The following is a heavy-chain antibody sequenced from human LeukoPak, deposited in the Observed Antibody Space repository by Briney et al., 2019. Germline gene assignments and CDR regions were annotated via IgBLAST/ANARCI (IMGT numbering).Heavy chain of an antibody. CDR1: GFTFSDYN. J-gene: IGHJ4*02. Sequence: GGSLRLSCAASGFTFSDYNMNCVRQAPGKGLECVSSISRSSSYIYYADSVKGRFTISRDNAKNSLSLQVNSLRAEDTAVYYCARDSVLAGTVGGFWDYWGQGILVTVSS. D-gene: IGHD6-13*01. CDR3: ARDSVLAGTVGGFWDY. V-gene: IGHV3-21*01. CDR2: ISRSSSYI.